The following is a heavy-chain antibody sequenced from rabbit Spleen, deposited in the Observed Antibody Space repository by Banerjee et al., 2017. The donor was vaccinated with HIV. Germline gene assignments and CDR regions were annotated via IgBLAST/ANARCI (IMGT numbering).Heavy chain of an antibody. V-gene: IGHV1S40*01. D-gene: IGHD3-1*01. Sequence: QSLEESGGDLVKPGASLTLTCTASGFSFSNNYYMCWARQAPGKGLEWIGWTLAGGNGYTYYASWAKGRFTISKTSSTTVTLQMTSLTVADTATYFCARDGTDSGVYGDLWGPGTLVTVS. J-gene: IGHJ4*01. CDR1: GFSFSNNYY. CDR2: TLAGGNGYT. CDR3: ARDGTDSGVYGDL.